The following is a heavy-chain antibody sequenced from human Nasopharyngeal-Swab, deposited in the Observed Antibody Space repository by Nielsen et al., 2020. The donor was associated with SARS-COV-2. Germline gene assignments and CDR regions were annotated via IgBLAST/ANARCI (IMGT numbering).Heavy chain of an antibody. V-gene: IGHV3-30-3*01. J-gene: IGHJ6*03. D-gene: IGHD3-10*01. CDR3: ARDPKYYYGSGSLTDYYYYYYMDV. CDR2: ISYDGSNK. Sequence: PGKGLEWVAVISYDGSNKYYADSVEGRFTISRDNSKNTLYLQMNSLRAEDTAVYYCARDPKYYYGSGSLTDYYYYYYMDVWGKGTTVTVSS.